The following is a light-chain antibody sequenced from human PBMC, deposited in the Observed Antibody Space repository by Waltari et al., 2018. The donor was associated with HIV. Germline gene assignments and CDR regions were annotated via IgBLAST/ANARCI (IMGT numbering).Light chain of an antibody. CDR3: ASWDDSLNGVV. V-gene: IGLV1-36*01. CDR1: SSNIGNHG. CDR2: YND. J-gene: IGLJ2*01. Sequence: QSVLTQPPSVSGAPRQRVTISCSGGSSNIGNHGVTWYQQITGRPPKLLIHYNDLLPSGVSDRFSGSKSGTSASLGISGLQSEDEATYYCASWDDSLNGVVFGGGTRLTVL.